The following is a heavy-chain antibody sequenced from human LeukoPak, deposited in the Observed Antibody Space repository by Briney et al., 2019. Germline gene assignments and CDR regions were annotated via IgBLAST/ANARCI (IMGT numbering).Heavy chain of an antibody. CDR2: ISAYNGNT. V-gene: IGHV1-18*01. D-gene: IGHD5-18*01. CDR3: ALRGYSYGLQLYYYYYMDV. Sequence: ASVKVSCKASGYTFTSYGISWVRQAPGQGLEWMGWISAYNGNTNYAQKFQGRVTITTDESTSTAYMELSSLRSEDTAVYYCALRGYSYGLQLYYYYYMDVWGKGTTVTVSS. CDR1: GYTFTSYG. J-gene: IGHJ6*03.